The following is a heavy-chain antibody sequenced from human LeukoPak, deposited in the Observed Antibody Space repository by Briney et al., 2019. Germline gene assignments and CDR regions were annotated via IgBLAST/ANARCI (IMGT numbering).Heavy chain of an antibody. V-gene: IGHV4-59*12. CDR2: THYSGST. D-gene: IGHD6-13*01. J-gene: IGHJ2*01. Sequence: PSETLSLTCTVSGGSISSYYWSWLRQPPGKGLEYIGYTHYSGSTNYNPSLKSRVTISLDTSGNQFSLKLSSVTAADTAVYYCARVSSSWYQDWYFDLWGRGTLVTVSS. CDR1: GGSISSYY. CDR3: ARVSSSWYQDWYFDL.